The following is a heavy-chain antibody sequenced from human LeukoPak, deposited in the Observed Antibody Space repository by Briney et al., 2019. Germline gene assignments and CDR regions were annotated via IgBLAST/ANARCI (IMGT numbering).Heavy chain of an antibody. CDR3: ARDAQRGFDYSNSLEY. CDR1: GFIFSHYG. V-gene: IGHV3-33*01. CDR2: IWSDGSNR. J-gene: IGHJ4*01. Sequence: PGGSLRLSCAASGFIFSHYGMHWVRQAPGKGLEWVAVIWSDGSNRFYAGSVKGRFTISRDNSQNTLCLQMNSLRAEDTAMYYCARDAQRGFDYSNSLEYWGHGTLVTVSS. D-gene: IGHD4-11*01.